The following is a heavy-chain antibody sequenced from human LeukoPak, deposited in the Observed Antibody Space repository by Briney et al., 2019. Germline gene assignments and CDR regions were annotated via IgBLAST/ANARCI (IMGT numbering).Heavy chain of an antibody. V-gene: IGHV1-8*01. CDR3: ARDMTGEYYDSSGYYYTRPQYSFDY. D-gene: IGHD3-22*01. Sequence: ASVKVSCKASGYTFTNYDINWVRQATGQGLEWMGWMNPNSGNTGYAQKFQARVTMTRDTSTSTVYMELSSLRSEDTAVYFCARDMTGEYYDSSGYYYTRPQYSFDYWGQGTLVTVSS. J-gene: IGHJ4*02. CDR2: MNPNSGNT. CDR1: GYTFTNYD.